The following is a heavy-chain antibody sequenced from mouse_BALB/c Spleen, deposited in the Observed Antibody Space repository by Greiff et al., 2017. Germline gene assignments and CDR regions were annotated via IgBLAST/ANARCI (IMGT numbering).Heavy chain of an antibody. V-gene: IGHV1-55*01. CDR2: IYPGSGST. CDR1: GYNFTSYW. CDR3: ARANWEVYYYAMDY. Sequence: QVQLQQPGAELVKPGTSVKLSCKASGYNFTSYWINWVKLRPGQGLEWIGDIYPGSGSTNYNEKFKSKATLTVDTSSSTAYMQLSSLASEDSALYYCARANWEVYYYAMDYWGQGTSVTVSS. D-gene: IGHD4-1*01. J-gene: IGHJ4*01.